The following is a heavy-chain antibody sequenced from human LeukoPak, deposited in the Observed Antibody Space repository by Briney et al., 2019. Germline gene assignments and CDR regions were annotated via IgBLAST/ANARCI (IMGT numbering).Heavy chain of an antibody. D-gene: IGHD6-13*01. CDR2: IKQDGSEK. CDR3: ARATAMIAAVSFDL. Sequence: GGSLRLSCAASGFTFSSYWMSWVRQAPGKGLEWVANIKQDGSEKYYVDSVKGRFTISRDNAKSSLYLQMNSLRAEDTAVYYCARATAMIAAVSFDLWGRGTLVTVSS. V-gene: IGHV3-7*01. J-gene: IGHJ2*01. CDR1: GFTFSSYW.